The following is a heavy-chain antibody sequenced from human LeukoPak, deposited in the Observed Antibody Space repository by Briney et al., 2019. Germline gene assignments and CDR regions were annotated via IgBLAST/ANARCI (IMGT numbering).Heavy chain of an antibody. CDR1: GFTFSTYA. J-gene: IGHJ4*02. Sequence: GRSLRLSCAASGFTFSTYAMSWVRQAPGKGLEWVSAISGSGGRTYYADSVKGWFTISRDNSKNTLYLQMNSLRAEDTAVYYCAKDFDYYDSSGYRRFDYWGQGTLVTVSS. CDR3: AKDFDYYDSSGYRRFDY. CDR2: ISGSGGRT. V-gene: IGHV3-23*01. D-gene: IGHD3-22*01.